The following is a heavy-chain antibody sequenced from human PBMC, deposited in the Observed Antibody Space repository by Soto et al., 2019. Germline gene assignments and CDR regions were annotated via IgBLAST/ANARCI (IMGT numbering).Heavy chain of an antibody. D-gene: IGHD3-3*01. V-gene: IGHV3-15*07. CDR1: GVTFSNAC. CDR3: TGVYYDFWSGYYDSDY. J-gene: IGHJ4*02. Sequence: EVQLVESGGGLVKPGVSLRLSVAASGVTFSNACMNWVRHAPGKDLEWVRRIKSKTVGGTTDYAAPVKGRFTISRDDSKNTLYLQMNSLKTEDTAVYYCTGVYYDFWSGYYDSDYWGQGTLVTVSS. CDR2: IKSKTVGGTT.